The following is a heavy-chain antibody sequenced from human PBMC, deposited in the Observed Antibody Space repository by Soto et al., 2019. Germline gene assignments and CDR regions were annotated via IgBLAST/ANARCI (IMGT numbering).Heavy chain of an antibody. Sequence: PVGSLRLSCAASGCTFSSYSMNWVRQAPGKGLEWVSYISSSSSTIYYADSVKGRFTISRDNAKNSLYLQMNSLRDEDTAVYYCATRLLAAAGPLSYYYYGMDVWGQGTTVTVSS. V-gene: IGHV3-48*02. CDR2: ISSSSSTI. D-gene: IGHD6-13*01. CDR1: GCTFSSYS. CDR3: ATRLLAAAGPLSYYYYGMDV. J-gene: IGHJ6*02.